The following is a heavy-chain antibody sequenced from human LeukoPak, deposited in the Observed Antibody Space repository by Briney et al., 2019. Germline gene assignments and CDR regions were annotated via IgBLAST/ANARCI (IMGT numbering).Heavy chain of an antibody. D-gene: IGHD2-15*01. CDR1: GFTFTISA. CDR3: AADGVVVAATSSPHYYYYGMDV. CDR2: IVVGSGDT. Sequence: GASVRVSFKASGFTFTISAMQWVGQARGQRGGWIGWIVVGSGDTNYAQKFQERVTITRDMSTSTAYMELSSLRSEHTAVYYCAADGVVVAATSSPHYYYYGMDVWGQGTTVTVSS. J-gene: IGHJ6*02. V-gene: IGHV1-58*02.